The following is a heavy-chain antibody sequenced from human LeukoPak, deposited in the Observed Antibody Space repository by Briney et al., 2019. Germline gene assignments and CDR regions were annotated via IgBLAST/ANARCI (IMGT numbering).Heavy chain of an antibody. CDR3: AKERGYGYNHIDY. J-gene: IGHJ4*02. CDR2: ISGSGGST. CDR1: GFTFSSYA. V-gene: IGHV3-23*01. Sequence: GGSLRLSCAASGFTFSSYAMSWVRQAPGKGLEWVSTISGSGGSTYYADSVKGRFTISRDKSKNTVYLQMNSLRAEDTAVYYCAKERGYGYNHIDYWGQGTLVTVSS. D-gene: IGHD5-24*01.